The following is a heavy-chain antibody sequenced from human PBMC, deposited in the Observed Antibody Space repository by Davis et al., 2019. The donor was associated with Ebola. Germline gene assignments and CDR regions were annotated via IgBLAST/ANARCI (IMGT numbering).Heavy chain of an antibody. CDR1: GYTFTGYY. D-gene: IGHD6-13*01. CDR2: INPNSGGT. J-gene: IGHJ4*02. CDR3: ASSIAAAAHQDY. V-gene: IGHV1-2*02. Sequence: ASVQVSCKASGYTFTGYYLHWVRQAPGQGLEWMGWINPNSGGTNYAQKFQGRVTMTRDTSISTAYMELSRLRSDDTAVYYCASSIAAAAHQDYWGQGTLVTVSS.